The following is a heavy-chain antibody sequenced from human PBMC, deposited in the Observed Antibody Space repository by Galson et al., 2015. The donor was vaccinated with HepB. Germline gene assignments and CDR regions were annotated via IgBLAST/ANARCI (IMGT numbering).Heavy chain of an antibody. CDR2: INQSGST. V-gene: IGHV4-34*01. D-gene: IGHD3-3*01. CDR1: GGSFSGYY. J-gene: IGHJ2*01. Sequence: LSLTCAVYGGSFSGYYWSWIRQPPGKGLEWIGEINQSGSTNYNPSLKSRVTISIHTSTNQFSLKLSSVTAADTAVYYCGRSWRRFWYFDLWGRGTLVTVSS. CDR3: GRSWRRFWYFDL.